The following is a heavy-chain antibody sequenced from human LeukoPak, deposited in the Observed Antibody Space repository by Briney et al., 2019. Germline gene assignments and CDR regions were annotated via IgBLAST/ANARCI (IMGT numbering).Heavy chain of an antibody. CDR3: ARSYCSDTTCYAVGAFDI. D-gene: IGHD2-2*01. Sequence: SETLSLTCTVSGGSISSSGYYWGWIRQPPGKGLEWIGSIYYSGSTYYNPSLKSRVTISVDTSKNQFSLKLNSVTAADTAVYYCARSYCSDTTCYAVGAFDIWGQGTMVTVSS. V-gene: IGHV4-39*01. J-gene: IGHJ3*02. CDR1: GGSISSSGYY. CDR2: IYYSGST.